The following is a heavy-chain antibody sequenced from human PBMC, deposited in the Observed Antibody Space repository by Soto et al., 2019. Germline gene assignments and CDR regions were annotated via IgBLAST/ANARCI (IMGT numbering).Heavy chain of an antibody. Sequence: QVQLVESGGGVVQPGRSLRLSCAASGFTFSSYGMHWVRQAPGKGLEWVAVISYDGSNKYYADSVKGRFTISRDNSKNTLYLQMNSLRAEDTAVYYCAKVRRTYGLIGWFDPWGQGTLVTVSS. J-gene: IGHJ5*02. D-gene: IGHD3-10*01. V-gene: IGHV3-30*18. CDR1: GFTFSSYG. CDR2: ISYDGSNK. CDR3: AKVRRTYGLIGWFDP.